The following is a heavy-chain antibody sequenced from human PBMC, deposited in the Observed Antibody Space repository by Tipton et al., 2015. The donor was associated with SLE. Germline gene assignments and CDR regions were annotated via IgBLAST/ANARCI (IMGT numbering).Heavy chain of an antibody. D-gene: IGHD1-26*01. CDR1: GYTFNIYG. Sequence: QSGPEVKKPGASVKVSCKASGYTFNIYGINWVRQAPGQGLEWMGWISGYNGNTKYSQRLQGRVTMTTDTSTSSVYMELRSLRSDDTAVYYCAREGATMDWFDPWGQGTLVTVSS. J-gene: IGHJ5*02. CDR2: ISGYNGNT. CDR3: AREGATMDWFDP. V-gene: IGHV1-18*01.